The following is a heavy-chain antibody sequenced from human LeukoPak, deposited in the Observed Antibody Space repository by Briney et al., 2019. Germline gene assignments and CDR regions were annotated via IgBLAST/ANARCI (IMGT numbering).Heavy chain of an antibody. CDR3: TRDLHWVFD. CDR2: IRSNTEGGTT. V-gene: IGHV3-15*01. Sequence: GGSLRLSCAASGFSFTNAWMTWVRQAPGKGLEWVGRIRSNTEGGTTDYAAPVKGRFSISRDDSRNTLYLQMNSLKTEDAAVYYCTRDLHWVFDWGQGTLVTVSS. CDR1: GFSFTNAW. J-gene: IGHJ4*02. D-gene: IGHD3-3*01.